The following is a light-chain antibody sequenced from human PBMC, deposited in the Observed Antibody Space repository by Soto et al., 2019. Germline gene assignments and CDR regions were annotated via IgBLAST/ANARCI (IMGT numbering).Light chain of an antibody. CDR2: SNN. CDR1: SSNIGSNY. CDR3: AAWDDNLSGLV. V-gene: IGLV1-47*02. J-gene: IGLJ2*01. Sequence: QSVLTQPPSASGTPGQRVTISCSGSSSNIGSNYVYWYQQLPGTAPKLLIYSNNQRPSGVPDRFSGSKSGTSASLAISGLRSEDEADYYYAAWDDNLSGLVFGGGTQLTVL.